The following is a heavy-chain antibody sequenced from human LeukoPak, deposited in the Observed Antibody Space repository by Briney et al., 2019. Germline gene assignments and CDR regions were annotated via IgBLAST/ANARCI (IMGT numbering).Heavy chain of an antibody. Sequence: GGFLRLSCAASGFTFSSYAMSWVRQAPGKGLEWVSVIRGSGDSTYYADSVKGRFTISRDNSKNTLYLQMNSLRAEDTAVYYCAKLAGVGATTIIDYWGQGTLVTVSS. CDR1: GFTFSSYA. J-gene: IGHJ4*02. V-gene: IGHV3-23*01. D-gene: IGHD1-26*01. CDR3: AKLAGVGATTIIDY. CDR2: IRGSGDST.